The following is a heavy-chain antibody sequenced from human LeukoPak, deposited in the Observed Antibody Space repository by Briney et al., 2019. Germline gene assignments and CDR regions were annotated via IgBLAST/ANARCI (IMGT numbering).Heavy chain of an antibody. V-gene: IGHV1-18*01. CDR3: AKVHCISTNCNHIWTYFDY. D-gene: IGHD2-2*01. CDR2: ITVNNGYT. J-gene: IGHJ4*02. Sequence: ASVKVSCNAAGYTFTSHGSIWLRQAPGQGLEWMGWITVNNGYTKYAQELQGRVTMTTDTSTSTAYMELRSLRSDDTAVYYCAKVHCISTNCNHIWTYFDYWGQGTLVTVSS. CDR1: GYTFTSHG.